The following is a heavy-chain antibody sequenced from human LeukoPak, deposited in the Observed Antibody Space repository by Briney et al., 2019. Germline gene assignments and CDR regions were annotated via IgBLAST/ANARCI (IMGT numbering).Heavy chain of an antibody. CDR1: GYSIGSGYY. J-gene: IGHJ3*02. CDR2: IYHSGST. V-gene: IGHV4-38-2*01. Sequence: SETLSLTCAVSGYSIGSGYYWGWIRQPPGKGLEWIGSIYHSGSTYYNPSLKSRVTISVDTSKNQFSLKLSSVTAADTAVYYCAICSSTRTHAFDIWGQGTMVTVSS. CDR3: AICSSTRTHAFDI. D-gene: IGHD2-2*01.